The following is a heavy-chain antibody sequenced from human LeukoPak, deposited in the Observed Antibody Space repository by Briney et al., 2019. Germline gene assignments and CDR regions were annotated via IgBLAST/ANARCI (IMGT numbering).Heavy chain of an antibody. J-gene: IGHJ5*02. CDR2: ISSSGSTI. CDR1: GGSISSNW. Sequence: LSLTCTVSGGSISSNWGWIRQAPGKGLEWVSYISSSGSTIYYADSVKGRFTISRDNAKNSLYLQMNSLRAEDTAVYYCASVDPGATPWGQGTLVTVSS. D-gene: IGHD1-26*01. V-gene: IGHV3-11*04. CDR3: ASVDPGATP.